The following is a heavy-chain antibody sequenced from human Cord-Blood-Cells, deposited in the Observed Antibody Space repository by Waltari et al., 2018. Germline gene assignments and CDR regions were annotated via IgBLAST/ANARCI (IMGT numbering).Heavy chain of an antibody. D-gene: IGHD3-16*01. V-gene: IGHV1-8*03. J-gene: IGHJ2*01. CDR1: GYTFTSYD. CDR3: ARGRLQGGGSYWYFDL. CDR2: VNPESGNK. Sequence: QVQLVQSGAEVKKPGASVKVSCKASGYTFTSYDINWVRQATGQGLEWMGWVNPESGNKGYAQKFQGRVTITRNTCISTAYMELSSLRSEDTAVYYCARGRLQGGGSYWYFDLWGRGTLVTVSS.